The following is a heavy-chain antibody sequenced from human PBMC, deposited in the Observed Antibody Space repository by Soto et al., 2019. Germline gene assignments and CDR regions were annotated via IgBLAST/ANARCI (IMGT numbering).Heavy chain of an antibody. D-gene: IGHD6-6*01. CDR2: ISSNGVGT. J-gene: IGHJ6*03. CDR1: GFTLSGYA. Sequence: VQLAESGGGLAQPGGSLRLSFAGSGFTLSGYAMDWVRQAPGKGLEYVSGISSNGVGTYYANSVQGRFTISRDNSKNTVYLQMGSLRPEDMAVYYCARRARPYFYYMDVWGKGTTVTVS. CDR3: ARRARPYFYYMDV. V-gene: IGHV3-64*01.